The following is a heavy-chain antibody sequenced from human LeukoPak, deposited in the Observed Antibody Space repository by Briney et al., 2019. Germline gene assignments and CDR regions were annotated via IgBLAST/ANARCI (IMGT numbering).Heavy chain of an antibody. D-gene: IGHD6-13*01. CDR3: ARQGAAGKYYYYYMDV. J-gene: IGHJ6*03. Sequence: GESLKISCKGSGYIFTNYWIGWVRQMPGKGLEWMGLFFPGDSDTRYSPSFQDQITISVDTSINTAYLQWSSLKASDTAIYYCARQGAAGKYYYYYMDVWGKGTTVTVSS. CDR2: FFPGDSDT. V-gene: IGHV5-51*01. CDR1: GYIFTNYW.